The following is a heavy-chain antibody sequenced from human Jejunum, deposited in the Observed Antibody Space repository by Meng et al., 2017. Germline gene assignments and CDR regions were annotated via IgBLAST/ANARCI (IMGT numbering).Heavy chain of an antibody. D-gene: IGHD1-26*01. CDR1: GDSVSSNSAG. J-gene: IGHJ4*02. Sequence: QIQLQQSGPGLVKPLQTLSLTCAIPGDSVSSNSAGWNWIRQSPSRGLEWLGRTYYRSKWYIDYAVSVKSRITINPDTSKNQFSLHLNSVTPEDTAVYYCAGGGLVRSTRGYFDYWGQGTLVTVSS. CDR2: TYYRSKWYI. CDR3: AGGGLVRSTRGYFDY. V-gene: IGHV6-1*01.